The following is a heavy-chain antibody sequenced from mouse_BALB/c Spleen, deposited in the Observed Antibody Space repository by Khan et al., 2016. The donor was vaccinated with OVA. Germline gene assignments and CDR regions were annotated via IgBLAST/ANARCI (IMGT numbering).Heavy chain of an antibody. CDR3: ARRGLSGIFAV. V-gene: IGHV1-7*01. Sequence: QVQLQQSGAELAKPGASVKMSCTASGYTFTTYWMHWVKQRPGQGLEWIGYINTSTGYTEYNQNFKDKATLTADESSSTAYMQLNSLTYEDSAVYYWARRGLSGIFAVWGQGTLVTVSP. CDR1: GYTFTTYW. J-gene: IGHJ3*01. D-gene: IGHD1-1*02. CDR2: INTSTGYT.